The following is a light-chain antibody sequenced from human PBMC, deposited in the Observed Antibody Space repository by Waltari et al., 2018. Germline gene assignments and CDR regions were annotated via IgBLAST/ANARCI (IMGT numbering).Light chain of an antibody. CDR2: QNT. J-gene: IGLJ2*01. CDR3: GVWTTRLRV. Sequence: LTQPPSVSAAPGQKVTISCSGSDSSVDIRFFSWYHQFPGTAPKLLIYQNTHRPSGIPDRFAGSKSGTSATLDITGPQPGDEGDYYCGVWTTRLRVFGGGTTLTVL. CDR1: DSSVDIRF. V-gene: IGLV1-51*02.